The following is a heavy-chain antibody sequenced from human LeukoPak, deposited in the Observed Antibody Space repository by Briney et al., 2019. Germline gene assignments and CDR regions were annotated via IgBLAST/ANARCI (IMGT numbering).Heavy chain of an antibody. CDR3: ARGHYGLDV. CDR1: GFTFSSSA. V-gene: IGHV3-23*01. CDR2: ISNNGGYT. Sequence: PGGSLRLSCAASGFTFSSSAMSWVRQAPGKGLEWVSAISNNGGYTYYADSVQGRFTISRDNSKSTLCLQMNSLRAEDTAVYYCARGHYGLDVWGQGTTVTVSS. J-gene: IGHJ6*02.